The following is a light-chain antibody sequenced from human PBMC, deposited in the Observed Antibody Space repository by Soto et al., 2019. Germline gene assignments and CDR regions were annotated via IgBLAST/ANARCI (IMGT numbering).Light chain of an antibody. CDR3: CLYAGSDILI. CDR1: SSDVGGYNY. V-gene: IGLV2-11*01. Sequence: QSVLTQPRSVSGSPGQSVTISCTGTSSDVGGYNYVSWYQRHPGKAPKLIISDVTKRPSGVPDRFSGSKSGNTASLTISGLQAEDEADYDCCLYAGSDILIFGGGTKVTVL. J-gene: IGLJ2*01. CDR2: DVT.